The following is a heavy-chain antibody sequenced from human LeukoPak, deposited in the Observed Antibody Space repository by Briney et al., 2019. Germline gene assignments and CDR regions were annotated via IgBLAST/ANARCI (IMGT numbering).Heavy chain of an antibody. CDR2: IYPGDSDT. CDR3: ARPVDSSGWYGADY. V-gene: IGHV5-51*01. CDR1: GYRFTSYW. Sequence: GESLKISCMGSGYRFTSYWIGCVRQIPGKGVGGVGIIYPGDSDTRYSTSFQGQVTISADKSISTAYLQWSSLKASDTAMYYCARPVDSSGWYGADYWGQGTLVTVSS. J-gene: IGHJ4*02. D-gene: IGHD6-19*01.